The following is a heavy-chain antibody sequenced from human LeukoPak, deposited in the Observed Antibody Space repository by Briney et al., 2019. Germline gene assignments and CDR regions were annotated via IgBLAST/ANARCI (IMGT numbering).Heavy chain of an antibody. V-gene: IGHV4-34*01. CDR1: GGSFSGYY. Sequence: SETLSLTCAVYGGSFSGYYWSWIRQPPGKGLEWIGEINHSGSTNYNPSLKSRVTISVDTSKNQFSLKLSSVTAADTAVYYCARGEPEYYDILPGYPLDYWGQGTLVTVSS. D-gene: IGHD3-9*01. CDR2: INHSGST. J-gene: IGHJ4*02. CDR3: ARGEPEYYDILPGYPLDY.